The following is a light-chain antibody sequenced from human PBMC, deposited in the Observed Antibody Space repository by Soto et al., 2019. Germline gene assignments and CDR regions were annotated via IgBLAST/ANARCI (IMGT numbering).Light chain of an antibody. V-gene: IGKV3-20*01. CDR3: QFGIT. Sequence: EIVLTQSPGTLSLSPWERATLSCRASQSVTSNYLAWYQQKPGQAPRLLISGASSRAAGISDKFSGSGSGTDFTLTISSLQPEDFATYYCQFGITFGQGTRLEIK. CDR2: GAS. CDR1: QSVTSNY. J-gene: IGKJ5*01.